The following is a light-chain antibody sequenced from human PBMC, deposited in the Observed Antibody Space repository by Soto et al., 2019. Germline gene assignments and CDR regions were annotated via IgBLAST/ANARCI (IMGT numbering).Light chain of an antibody. CDR1: ARVGYS. CDR2: GAS. CDR3: QQYVEYST. Sequence: DIHLTQSPSSLSASVGDRVTMTCRASARVGYSLAWYQKKAGEAPKLLFHGASNAASDVPLRFSASGSGTEFTLVINNLQAGDFGTFYWQQYVEYSTFGRGTRLEI. J-gene: IGKJ2*01. V-gene: IGKV1-5*01.